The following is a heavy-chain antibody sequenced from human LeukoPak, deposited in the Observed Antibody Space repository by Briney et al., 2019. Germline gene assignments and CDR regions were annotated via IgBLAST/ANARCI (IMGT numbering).Heavy chain of an antibody. CDR2: ISYDGSNK. J-gene: IGHJ4*02. CDR3: AKDRTPYSYGPYYFDY. D-gene: IGHD5-18*01. Sequence: GGSLRLSCAASGFTFSSYGMHWVRQAPGKGLEWVAVISYDGSNKYYADSVKGRFTISRDNSKNTLYLQMNSLRAEDTAVYYCAKDRTPYSYGPYYFDYWGQGTLVTVSS. V-gene: IGHV3-30*18. CDR1: GFTFSSYG.